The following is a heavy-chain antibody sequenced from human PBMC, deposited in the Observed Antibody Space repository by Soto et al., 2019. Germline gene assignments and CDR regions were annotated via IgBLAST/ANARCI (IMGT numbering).Heavy chain of an antibody. CDR1: GFTFSSYS. D-gene: IGHD3-10*01. V-gene: IGHV3-48*02. Sequence: SLRLSCAASGFTFSSYSMNWVRQAPGKGLEWVSYISSSSSTIYYADSVKGRFTISRDNAKNSLYLQMNSLRDEDTAVYYCARDPGSINDYYYGMDVWGQGTTVTVSS. CDR2: ISSSSSTI. CDR3: ARDPGSINDYYYGMDV. J-gene: IGHJ6*02.